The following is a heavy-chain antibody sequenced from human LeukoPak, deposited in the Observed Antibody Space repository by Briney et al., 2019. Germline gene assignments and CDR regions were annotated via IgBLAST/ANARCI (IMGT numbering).Heavy chain of an antibody. CDR1: GFRFSSYS. V-gene: IGHV3-21*01. D-gene: IGHD6-13*01. CDR3: ARSLSAAGSNYYYYYGMDV. CDR2: ISSSSSYI. J-gene: IGHJ6*02. Sequence: GGSLRLSCAVSGFRFSSYSMNWVRQAPGKGLEWVSSISSSSSYIYYADSVKGRFTVSRHNAKNSLYLEVNSLRAEDTAVYYCARSLSAAGSNYYYYYGMDVWGQGTTVTVSS.